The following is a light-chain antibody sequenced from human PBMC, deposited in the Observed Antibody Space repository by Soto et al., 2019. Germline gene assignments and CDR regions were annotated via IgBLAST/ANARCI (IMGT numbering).Light chain of an antibody. J-gene: IGLJ1*01. Sequence: QSALTQPASVSGSPGQSITISCTGTSSDVGGYNYVSWYQQYPGKAPKLMIYDVRNRPSGVSNRFSGSKSGDTASLTISGLQADDEADYYCSSYTSSGTYVFGTGTKVTVL. V-gene: IGLV2-14*01. CDR2: DVR. CDR1: SSDVGGYNY. CDR3: SSYTSSGTYV.